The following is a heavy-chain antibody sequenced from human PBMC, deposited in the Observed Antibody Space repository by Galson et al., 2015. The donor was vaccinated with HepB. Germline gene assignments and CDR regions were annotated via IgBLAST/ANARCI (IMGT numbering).Heavy chain of an antibody. CDR1: GFTFSSYS. CDR3: ARDGVVVTAMRLGGWYFDL. V-gene: IGHV3-48*01. D-gene: IGHD2-21*02. J-gene: IGHJ2*01. Sequence: SLRLSCAASGFTFSSYSMNWVRQAPGKGLEWVSYISSSSSTIYYADSVKGRFTISRDNAKNSLYLQMNSLRAEDTAVYYCARDGVVVTAMRLGGWYFDLWGRGTLVTVSS. CDR2: ISSSSSTI.